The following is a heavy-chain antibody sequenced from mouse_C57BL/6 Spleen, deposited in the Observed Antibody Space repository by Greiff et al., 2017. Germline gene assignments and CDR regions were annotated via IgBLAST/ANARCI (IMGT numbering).Heavy chain of an antibody. CDR1: GYTFTGYW. CDR2: ILPGSGST. D-gene: IGHD1-1*01. CDR3: ARDPSYYGSSYDAVSY. Sequence: QVQLQQSGAELMKPGASVKLSCKATGYTFTGYWIEWVKQRPGHGLEWIGEILPGSGSTNYNEKFKGKATFTADTSSTTAYMHLSSRTAEDSAIYYCARDPSYYGSSYDAVSYWGQGTSVTVSS. V-gene: IGHV1-9*01. J-gene: IGHJ4*01.